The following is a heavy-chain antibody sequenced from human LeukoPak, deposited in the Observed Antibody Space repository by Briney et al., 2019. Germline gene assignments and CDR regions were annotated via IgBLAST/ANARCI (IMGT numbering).Heavy chain of an antibody. D-gene: IGHD3-10*01. V-gene: IGHV3-30-3*02. CDR1: GFTFSSYA. Sequence: RGSLRLSCAASGFTFSSYAMHWVRQAPGKGLEWVAVISYDGSNKYYADSVKGRFTISRDNSKNTLYLQMNSLRAEDTAVYYCARSGRPSGSNWFDPWGQGTLVTVSS. J-gene: IGHJ5*02. CDR2: ISYDGSNK. CDR3: ARSGRPSGSNWFDP.